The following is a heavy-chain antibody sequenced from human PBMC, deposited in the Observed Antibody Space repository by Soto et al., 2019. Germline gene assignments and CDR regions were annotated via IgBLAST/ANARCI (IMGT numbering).Heavy chain of an antibody. CDR3: ARQNPSYSSSFPFDY. CDR1: GGSISSGGYY. J-gene: IGHJ4*02. D-gene: IGHD6-13*01. CDR2: IYYSGST. Sequence: QVQLQESGPGLVKPSQTLSLTCTVSGGSISSGGYYWSWIGQHPGKGLEWIGYIYYSGSTYYNPSLQSRVTISVDTSTNQFSLKLSSVTAADTAVYYCARQNPSYSSSFPFDYWGQGTLVTVSS. V-gene: IGHV4-31*03.